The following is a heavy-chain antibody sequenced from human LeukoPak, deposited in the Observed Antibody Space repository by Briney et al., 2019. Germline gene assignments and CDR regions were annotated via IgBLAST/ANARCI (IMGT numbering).Heavy chain of an antibody. V-gene: IGHV3-30*18. CDR3: AKALCDSGSYCY. CDR1: GFTFSSYG. CDR2: ISYDGSNK. Sequence: PGGSLRLSCAASGFTFSSYGMHWVRQAPGKGLEWVAVISYDGSNKYYADSVKGRFTISRDNSKNTLYPQMNSLRAEDTAVYYCAKALCDSGSYCYWGQGTLVTVSS. D-gene: IGHD3-10*01. J-gene: IGHJ4*02.